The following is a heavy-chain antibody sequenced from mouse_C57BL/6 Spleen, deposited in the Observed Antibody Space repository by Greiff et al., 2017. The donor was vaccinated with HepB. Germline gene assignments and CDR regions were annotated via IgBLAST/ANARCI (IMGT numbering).Heavy chain of an antibody. CDR1: GYTFTDYN. D-gene: IGHD3-3*01. V-gene: IGHV1-18*01. J-gene: IGHJ2*01. CDR3: ARSSRGFDY. Sequence: VHVKQSGPELVKPGASVKIPCKASGYTFTDYNMDWVKQSHGKSLEWIGDINPNNGGTIYNQKFKGKATLTVDKSSSTAYMELRSLTSEDTAVYYCARSSRGFDYWGQGTTLTVSS. CDR2: INPNNGGT.